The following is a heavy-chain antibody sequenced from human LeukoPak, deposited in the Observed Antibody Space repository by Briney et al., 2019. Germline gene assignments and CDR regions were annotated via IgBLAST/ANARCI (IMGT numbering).Heavy chain of an antibody. J-gene: IGHJ1*01. CDR2: IIPDSGGT. CDR1: GYTFTDYY. CDR3: ARGTPGSAEYYQH. D-gene: IGHD3-10*01. V-gene: IGHV1-2*02. Sequence: ASVKVSCKASGYTFTDYYIHWVRQAPGQGLEWMGWIIPDSGGTNFAQRFQGRVTMTRDTSISTAYMELRRLRSDDTAVYFCARGTPGSAEYYQHWGQGTLVTVSS.